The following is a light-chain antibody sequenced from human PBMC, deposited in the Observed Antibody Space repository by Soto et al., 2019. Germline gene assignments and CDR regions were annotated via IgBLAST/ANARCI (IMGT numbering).Light chain of an antibody. V-gene: IGKV3-20*01. CDR1: QSVSRSY. CDR2: DAS. CDR3: HQYGSSPWT. J-gene: IGKJ1*01. Sequence: EIVVTQSPGTLSLSPGESATLSCRASQSVSRSYLAWYQQKHGQAPRLLIYDASSRATGIPDRFSGSGSETDFTLTISRLEPEDFAVYSCHQYGSSPWTFGQGTKVEIK.